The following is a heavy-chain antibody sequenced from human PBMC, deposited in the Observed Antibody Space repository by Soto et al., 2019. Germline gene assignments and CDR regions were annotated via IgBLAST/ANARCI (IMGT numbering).Heavy chain of an antibody. CDR2: IYSSGRT. CDR3: ARDFDVNTSLDYWYFDL. Sequence: QVHLQESGPGVVKASETLSLTCSLSGGSTSGKYWSWIRQSAGKGLEWIGRIYSSGRTHYNHSLGSRVSMSVAQNSFSLRLTSVTAADTAIYYCARDFDVNTSLDYWYFDLWGRGPQVSVSS. J-gene: IGHJ2*01. CDR1: GGSTSGKY. D-gene: IGHD3-9*01. V-gene: IGHV4-4*07.